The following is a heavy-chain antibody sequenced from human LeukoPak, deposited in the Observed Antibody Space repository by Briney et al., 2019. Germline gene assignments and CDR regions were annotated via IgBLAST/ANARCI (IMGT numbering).Heavy chain of an antibody. J-gene: IGHJ4*02. V-gene: IGHV1-2*06. CDR2: INPNTGGT. D-gene: IGHD2-2*01. Sequence: GASVKVSCKASGYTFTGYHMHWVRQAPGQGLEWMGRINPNTGGTEYAQKFQGRVTMTRDTSISTAYMDLSRLRSDDTAVYYCARDCCSSTSCLFDYWGQGTLVTVSS. CDR1: GYTFTGYH. CDR3: ARDCCSSTSCLFDY.